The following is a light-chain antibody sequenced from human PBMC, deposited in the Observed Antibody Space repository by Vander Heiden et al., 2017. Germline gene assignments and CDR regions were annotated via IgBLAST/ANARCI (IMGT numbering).Light chain of an antibody. Sequence: DIVLTQTQLSLSVTPGQPASISCKSSQSLLDRCVKTYLYWYRQEAGQPPQLLIYEVSNRVSGVPDRFSGSGSGTDFTLKISRVESEDVGVYYCMQSLQLPWTFGQGTKVEIK. CDR1: QSLLDRCVKTY. CDR2: EVS. CDR3: MQSLQLPWT. J-gene: IGKJ1*01. V-gene: IGKV2D-29*01.